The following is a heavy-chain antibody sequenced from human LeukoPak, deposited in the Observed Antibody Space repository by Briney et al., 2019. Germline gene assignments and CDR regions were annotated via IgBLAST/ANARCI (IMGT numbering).Heavy chain of an antibody. CDR1: RINFKNYA. V-gene: IGHV3-30*04. Sequence: GGSLRLSCVASRINFKNYAMHWVRQAPGKGLEWVAAISYDGSNKKYADSVKGRFSISRDNSKNTLYLDMNSLRAGDTAVYYCARERDDYDDPGPLDYWGQGTLVTVSS. CDR3: ARERDDYDDPGPLDY. CDR2: ISYDGSNK. D-gene: IGHD4-17*01. J-gene: IGHJ4*02.